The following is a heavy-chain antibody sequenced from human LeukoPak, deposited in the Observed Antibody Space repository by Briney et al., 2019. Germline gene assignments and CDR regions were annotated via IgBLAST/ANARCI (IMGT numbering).Heavy chain of an antibody. CDR2: INQSGGT. J-gene: IGHJ4*02. Sequence: SETLSLTCGVSGGSFSGYYWSCIRQPPGKGVEWIGEINQSGGTNYNPSLTSRVTISFDMSRSQISLRLTSVTAADTAVYYCARGYSYFDYWGQGTLVTVSS. V-gene: IGHV4-34*01. CDR3: ARGYSYFDY. CDR1: GGSFSGYY. D-gene: IGHD5-18*01.